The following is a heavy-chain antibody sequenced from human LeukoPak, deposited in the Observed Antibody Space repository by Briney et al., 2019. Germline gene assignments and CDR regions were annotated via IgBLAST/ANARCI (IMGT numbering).Heavy chain of an antibody. V-gene: IGHV1-8*01. CDR2: MNPNSGNT. J-gene: IGHJ6*02. D-gene: IGHD3-10*01. CDR1: GFTFTSYD. Sequence: ASVKVSCKASGFTFTSYDINWVRQATGQGLEWMGWMNPNSGNTRYAQKVQGRITMTRDTSISTAYTELSSLRSEDTAVYYCARGPSLVRGVIMPGSVGGMDVWGQGTTVTVSS. CDR3: ARGPSLVRGVIMPGSVGGMDV.